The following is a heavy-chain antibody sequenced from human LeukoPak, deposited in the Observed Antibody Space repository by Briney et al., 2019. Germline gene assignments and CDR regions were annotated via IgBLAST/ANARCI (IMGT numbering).Heavy chain of an antibody. J-gene: IGHJ4*02. CDR1: GGTFSSYA. Sequence: ASVKVSCKASGGTFSSYAISWVRQAPGQGLEWMGGIIPIFGTANYAQKFQGRVTITADESTSTAYMELSSLRSDDTAVYCWARDRLWLRSGGGDYWGQGTLVTVSS. D-gene: IGHD5-12*01. V-gene: IGHV1-69*13. CDR2: IIPIFGTA. CDR3: ARDRLWLRSGGGDY.